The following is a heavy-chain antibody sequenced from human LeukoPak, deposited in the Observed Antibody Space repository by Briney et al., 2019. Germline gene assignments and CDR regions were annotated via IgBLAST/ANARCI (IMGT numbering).Heavy chain of an antibody. CDR1: GYTFTSYG. CDR3: ARVLYGSGSYYVDY. Sequence: ASVKVSCKASGYTFTSYGISWVRQAPGQGVAWMGWISAYNGNTNYAQKLQGRVTMTTDTSTSTAYMELRSLRSDDAAVYYCARVLYGSGSYYVDYWGQGTLVTVSS. CDR2: ISAYNGNT. V-gene: IGHV1-18*01. D-gene: IGHD3-10*01. J-gene: IGHJ4*02.